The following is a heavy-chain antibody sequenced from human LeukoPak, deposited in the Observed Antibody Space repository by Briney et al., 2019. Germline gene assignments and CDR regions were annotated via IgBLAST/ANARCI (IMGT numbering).Heavy chain of an antibody. V-gene: IGHV3-53*01. CDR1: GFTVSSNY. Sequence: GGSLRLSCAASGFTVSSNYMNWVRQAPGKGLERVSVIYGGGNIYYADSVKGRFTISRDNSKNTLYLQMNSLRAEDTAVYYCARGAGYNYPYYFDYWGQGTLVTVSS. CDR3: ARGAGYNYPYYFDY. CDR2: IYGGGNI. J-gene: IGHJ4*02. D-gene: IGHD5-24*01.